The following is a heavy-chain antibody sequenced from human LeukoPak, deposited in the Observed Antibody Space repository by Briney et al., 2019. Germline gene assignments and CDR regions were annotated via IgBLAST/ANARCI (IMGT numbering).Heavy chain of an antibody. V-gene: IGHV3-23*01. CDR3: ANLDYATGDY. CDR1: GFTFSSYA. D-gene: IGHD4-17*01. CDR2: ISGSGENT. Sequence: GGSLRLSCAVSGFTFSSYAMSWVRQAPGKGLEWVSAISGSGENTYYADSVKGRFSISRDNSKNTLYLQMNSLRAEDTAVYYCANLDYATGDYWGQGTLVTVSS. J-gene: IGHJ4*02.